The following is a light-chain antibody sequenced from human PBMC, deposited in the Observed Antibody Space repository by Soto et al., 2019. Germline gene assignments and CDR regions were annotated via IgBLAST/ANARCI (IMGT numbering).Light chain of an antibody. CDR1: QSISSW. CDR2: KAS. CDR3: QQYNSYPT. J-gene: IGKJ1*01. V-gene: IGKV1-5*03. Sequence: DIQMTQSPSTLSASVGDRVTITCRASQSISSWLAWYQQKPGKAPKLLIYKASSLESGDPSRFSGSGSGTEFTLTISSLQPDDFATYYCQQYNSYPTVGQRTKVEIK.